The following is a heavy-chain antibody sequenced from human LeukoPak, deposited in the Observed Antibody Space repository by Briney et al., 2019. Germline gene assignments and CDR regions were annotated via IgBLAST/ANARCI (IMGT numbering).Heavy chain of an antibody. CDR3: AREPQEGFDY. J-gene: IGHJ4*02. V-gene: IGHV3-48*01. CDR2: ISGSSRAI. CDR1: GFTFSSYS. Sequence: GGSLRLSCAASGFTFSSYSMNWVRQAPGKGREWISYISGSSRAIYYADSVKGRFTISRDNAKNSLYLQMNNLRAEDTAVYYCAREPQEGFDYWGQGTLVTISS.